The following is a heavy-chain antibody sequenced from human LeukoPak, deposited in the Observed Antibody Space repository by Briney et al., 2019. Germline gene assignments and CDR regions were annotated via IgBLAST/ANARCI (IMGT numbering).Heavy chain of an antibody. J-gene: IGHJ4*02. CDR1: GYTSISYY. CDR3: ARDGSDSGHDY. CDR2: INPNSGGT. V-gene: IGHV1-2*02. Sequence: EASVKVSCKPSGYTSISYYMHWVRQAPGQGLEWMGWINPNSGGTNYAQKFQGRVTMTRDTSISTAYMELSRLRSDDTAVYYCARDGSDSGHDYWGQGTLVTVSS. D-gene: IGHD5-12*01.